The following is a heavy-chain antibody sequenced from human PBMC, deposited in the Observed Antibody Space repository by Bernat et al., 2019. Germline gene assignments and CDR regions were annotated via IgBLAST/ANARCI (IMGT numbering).Heavy chain of an antibody. Sequence: QLQLQESGPGLVKPSETLSLTCTVSGGSISSSSYYWGWIRQPPGKGLEWIGSIYYSGSTNYNPSLKSRVTISVDTSKNQFSLKLSSVTAADTAVYYCARGGLAPYDFWSGYYTGCNAFDIWGQGTMVTVSS. CDR3: ARGGLAPYDFWSGYYTGCNAFDI. V-gene: IGHV4-39*07. CDR2: IYYSGST. J-gene: IGHJ3*02. D-gene: IGHD3-3*01. CDR1: GGSISSSSYY.